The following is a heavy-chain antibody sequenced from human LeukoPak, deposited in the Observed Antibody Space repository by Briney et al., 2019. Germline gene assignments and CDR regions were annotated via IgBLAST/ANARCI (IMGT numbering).Heavy chain of an antibody. J-gene: IGHJ6*03. CDR2: IKQDGSEK. D-gene: IGHD2-2*01. Sequence: PGGSLRLSCAASGFTFSSYWMSWVRQAPGKGLEWVANIKQDGSEKYYVDSVKGRFTISRDNAKNSLYLQMNSLRAEDTAVYYCAREVVVVPAAHHYYYYMDVWGKGTTITVSS. CDR3: AREVVVVPAAHHYYYYMDV. CDR1: GFTFSSYW. V-gene: IGHV3-7*01.